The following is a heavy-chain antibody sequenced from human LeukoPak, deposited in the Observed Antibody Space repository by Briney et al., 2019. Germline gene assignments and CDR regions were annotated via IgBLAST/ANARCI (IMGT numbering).Heavy chain of an antibody. CDR1: GGTFSSYA. Sequence: SVKVSCKASGGTFSSYAISWVRQAPGLGLGWMGGIIPIFGTANYAQKFQGRVTITADESTSTAYMELSSLRSEDTAVYYCARCSGGSCYLFDAFDIWGQGTMVTVSS. CDR3: ARCSGGSCYLFDAFDI. V-gene: IGHV1-69*01. CDR2: IIPIFGTA. D-gene: IGHD2-15*01. J-gene: IGHJ3*02.